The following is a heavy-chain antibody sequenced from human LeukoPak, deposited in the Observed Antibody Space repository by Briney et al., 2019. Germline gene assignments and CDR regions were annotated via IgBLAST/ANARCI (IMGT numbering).Heavy chain of an antibody. Sequence: GGSLRLSCAASGFTFDDYAMHWVRQAPGKGLEWVSGISWNSGSIGYADSVKGRFTISRDNAKNSLYLQMNSLRAEDTALYYCAKGAEGYYYGSGSTDWGQGTLVTVSS. CDR2: ISWNSGSI. CDR1: GFTFDDYA. D-gene: IGHD3-10*01. J-gene: IGHJ4*02. V-gene: IGHV3-9*01. CDR3: AKGAEGYYYGSGSTD.